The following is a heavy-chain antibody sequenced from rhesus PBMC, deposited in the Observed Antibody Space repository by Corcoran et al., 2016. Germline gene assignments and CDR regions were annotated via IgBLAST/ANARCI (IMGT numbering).Heavy chain of an antibody. Sequence: EVRLVESGGGLAKPGGSLRLSCAASGFTFSAYDMVWVRQAPGKGLEWVSRISNGGGSTWYVDSVKDRFTISRENANNILYLQMDSLRAEDTAVYFCVRAIGYWGQGVLVTVSS. CDR2: ISNGGGST. V-gene: IGHV3-178*01. CDR1: GFTFSAYD. J-gene: IGHJ4*01. CDR3: VRAIGY.